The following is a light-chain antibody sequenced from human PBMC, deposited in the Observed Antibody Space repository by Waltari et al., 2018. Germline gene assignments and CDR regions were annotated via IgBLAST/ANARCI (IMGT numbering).Light chain of an antibody. Sequence: DIVMTQSPDSLAVSLGERATINCKSSQSVLYSSDKSNYLAWYQQKPGQPPNLLIYWASTRESGVPDRFSGSGSGTDFTLTISSLQAEDVAVYYCQQYYITPLSFGGGTKVEIK. CDR1: QSVLYSSDKSNY. J-gene: IGKJ4*01. CDR3: QQYYITPLS. V-gene: IGKV4-1*01. CDR2: WAS.